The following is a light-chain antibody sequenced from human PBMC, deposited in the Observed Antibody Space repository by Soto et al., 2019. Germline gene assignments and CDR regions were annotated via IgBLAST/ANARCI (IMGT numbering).Light chain of an antibody. CDR2: GAS. Sequence: EIVLTQSPGTLSLSPGERATLSCRASQSVSSSYLAWYQQKPGQAPRLLIYGASSRATGIPDRFSGSGSGTDLTLNISGLEPDGVAVYYCQQYGTPLIFQFGLGTNVDIK. CDR3: QQYGTPLIFQ. CDR1: QSVSSSY. V-gene: IGKV3-20*01. J-gene: IGKJ3*01.